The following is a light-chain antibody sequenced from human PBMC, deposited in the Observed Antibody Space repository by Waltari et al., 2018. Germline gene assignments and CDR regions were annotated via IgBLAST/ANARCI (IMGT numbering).Light chain of an antibody. J-gene: IGKJ2*01. CDR2: GAS. CDR1: QRVSST. CDR3: QQYHDWPPYT. V-gene: IGKV3-15*01. Sequence: ELVMTQSPATLPVSPGEGATPSCRASQRVSSTLAWYQHKPGQAPRLLIFGASRRASGIPARFSGSGSGTEFTLTISSLQSEDFALYYCQQYHDWPPYTFGQGTKLEIK.